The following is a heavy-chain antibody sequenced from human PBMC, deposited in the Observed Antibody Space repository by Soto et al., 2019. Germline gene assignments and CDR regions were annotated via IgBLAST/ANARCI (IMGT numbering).Heavy chain of an antibody. V-gene: IGHV3-33*01. J-gene: IGHJ4*02. CDR1: GFTFSNYG. D-gene: IGHD3-16*01. CDR3: ARLYTWIMDY. CDR2: IWYDGSNK. Sequence: QVQLVESGGGVVQPGRSLRLSCAASGFTFSNYGMHWVRQAPGKGLEWVAIIWYDGSNKYYADSVKGRFTISRDNSKNPLYLQMNSLRAEDAAVYYCARLYTWIMDYWGQGTLVTVSS.